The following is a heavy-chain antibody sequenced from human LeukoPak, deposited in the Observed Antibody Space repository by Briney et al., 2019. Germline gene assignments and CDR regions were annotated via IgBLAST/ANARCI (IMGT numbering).Heavy chain of an antibody. J-gene: IGHJ4*02. CDR3: ARDPPYSSGWYHFDY. V-gene: IGHV4-59*01. Sequence: TSETLSLTCTVSGGSISSYYWSWIRQPPGKGLEWIGYIYYSGSTNYNPSLKSRVTISVDTSKNQFSLKLSSVTAADTAVYYCARDPPYSSGWYHFDYWGQGTLVTVSS. CDR1: GGSISSYY. D-gene: IGHD6-19*01. CDR2: IYYSGST.